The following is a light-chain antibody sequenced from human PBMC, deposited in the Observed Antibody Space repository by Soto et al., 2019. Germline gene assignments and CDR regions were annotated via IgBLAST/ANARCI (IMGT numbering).Light chain of an antibody. CDR1: QDVSTC. Sequence: DIQMTQSPSSVSASVGYTVTITCRAIQDVSTCLAWYQQRPGKAHNLLIYAASSLQIGVPSRFSGSGSGTDFTLTIAGLQPVDFSTYDCQQGHSFPINFGQGTLLDI. CDR3: QQGHSFPIN. CDR2: AAS. V-gene: IGKV1-12*01. J-gene: IGKJ5*01.